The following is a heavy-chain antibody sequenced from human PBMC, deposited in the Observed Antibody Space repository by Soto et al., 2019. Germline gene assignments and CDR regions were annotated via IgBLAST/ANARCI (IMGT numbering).Heavy chain of an antibody. Sequence: GGSLRLSCVASGITFGSRAMSWVRQAPGEGLEWVSTTTDTGGDTKYADSARGRFTISRDNSKNTLYLQMSSLRSEDTAVYYCARVQIHRGTNGVCCPLDYWGQGTLVTV. CDR1: GITFGSRA. CDR2: TTDTGGDT. CDR3: ARVQIHRGTNGVCCPLDY. D-gene: IGHD2-8*01. J-gene: IGHJ4*02. V-gene: IGHV3-23*01.